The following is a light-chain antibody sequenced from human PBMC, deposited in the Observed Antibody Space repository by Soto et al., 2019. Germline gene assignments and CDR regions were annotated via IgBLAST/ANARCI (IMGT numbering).Light chain of an antibody. V-gene: IGKV3D-20*02. CDR1: QSVSSSS. CDR2: GAS. Sequence: IVLTQSPGTLSLSPGERATLSCRASQSVSSSSLASYQQKPGQAPRLLIYGASSRATGIPDRFSGSGSGTDFTLTIGSLQPEDFAVYYCHQRSNWPPTCGGGTKVDI. CDR3: HQRSNWPPT. J-gene: IGKJ4*01.